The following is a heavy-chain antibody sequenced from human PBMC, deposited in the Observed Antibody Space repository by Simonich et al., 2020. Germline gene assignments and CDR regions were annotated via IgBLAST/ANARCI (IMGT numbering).Heavy chain of an antibody. Sequence: QVQLVQSGAEVKKPGASVKVSCKASGYTFTGYYMHWVRQAPGQGLEWMGRRKTNRGGTNYAQKCQGRVTMTRDTSISTAYMELSRLRSDDTAVYYCARGALTGDYYYMDVWGKGTTVTVSS. J-gene: IGHJ6*03. D-gene: IGHD7-27*01. CDR1: GYTFTGYY. CDR3: ARGALTGDYYYMDV. CDR2: RKTNRGGT. V-gene: IGHV1-2*02.